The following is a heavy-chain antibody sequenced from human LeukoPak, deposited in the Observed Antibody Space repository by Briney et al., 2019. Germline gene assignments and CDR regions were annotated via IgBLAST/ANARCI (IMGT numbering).Heavy chain of an antibody. J-gene: IGHJ2*01. CDR2: FDPEDGET. Sequence: GASVKVSCTVSGYTLTELSMHWVRQAPGKGLEWMGGFDPEDGETIYAQKFQGRVTMTEDTSTDTAYMELSSLRSEDTAVYYCARDGIDYYDSSGYYYVRWYFDLWGRGTLVTVSS. V-gene: IGHV1-24*01. CDR3: ARDGIDYYDSSGYYYVRWYFDL. CDR1: GYTLTELS. D-gene: IGHD3-22*01.